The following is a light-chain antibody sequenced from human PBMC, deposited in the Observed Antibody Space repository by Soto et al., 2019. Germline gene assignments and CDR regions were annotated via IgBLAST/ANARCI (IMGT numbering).Light chain of an antibody. V-gene: IGKV3-11*01. CDR3: QHRSIWPVS. CDR1: QSVNNY. Sequence: EIVLTQSPDTLSLSPGERATLSCRASQSVNNYLHWYQQKPGQAPRLLIFDASNRATGIPPRFSGSGSATDFTLTISSLEPEDFAVYYCQHRSIWPVSFGQGTRLEIK. CDR2: DAS. J-gene: IGKJ5*01.